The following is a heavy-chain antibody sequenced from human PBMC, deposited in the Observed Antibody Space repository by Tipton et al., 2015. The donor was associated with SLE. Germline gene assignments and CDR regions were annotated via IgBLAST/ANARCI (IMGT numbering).Heavy chain of an antibody. CDR3: ARRSVQEAFDI. CDR2: IYHNGDT. CDR1: GSSISSGYY. J-gene: IGHJ3*02. Sequence: TLSLTCPVSGSSISSGYYLGWIRQPSGKGLEWIGTIYHNGDTYYKSSLKSRVTISVDTSKNHFSLKLRSVTAADTAVYFCARRSVQEAFDIWGQGTMVTVSS. D-gene: IGHD1-1*01. V-gene: IGHV4-38-2*01.